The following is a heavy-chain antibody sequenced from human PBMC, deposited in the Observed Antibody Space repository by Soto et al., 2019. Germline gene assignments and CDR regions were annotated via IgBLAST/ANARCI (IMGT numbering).Heavy chain of an antibody. J-gene: IGHJ4*02. CDR2: IRSQPYGGTA. V-gene: IGHV3-49*03. D-gene: IGHD3-10*01. CDR1: GFPFGNFL. CDR3: IGSFPY. Sequence: GGSLRLSCTASGFPFGNFLMSWFRQAPGKGMEWVGFIRSQPYGGTAEYAASVRGRFTISRDDSKGIAYLQMNSLQTEDSGVYYCIGSFPYWGQGTLVTVSS.